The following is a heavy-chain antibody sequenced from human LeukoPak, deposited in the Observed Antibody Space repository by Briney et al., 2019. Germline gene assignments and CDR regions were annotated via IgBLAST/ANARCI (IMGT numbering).Heavy chain of an antibody. V-gene: IGHV3-43*01. J-gene: IGHJ4*02. CDR2: ITWGGSTS. CDR3: AKGGAVTAVVYYLDY. D-gene: IGHD2-21*02. Sequence: GGSLRLSCAASGFTFDDFTLHWLRQAPGKSLEWVSLITWGGSTSYYTDSVKGRFTISRDNTKNALFLQMNNLTKEDTAFYYCAKGGAVTAVVYYLDYWGQGTLVSVSS. CDR1: GFTFDDFT.